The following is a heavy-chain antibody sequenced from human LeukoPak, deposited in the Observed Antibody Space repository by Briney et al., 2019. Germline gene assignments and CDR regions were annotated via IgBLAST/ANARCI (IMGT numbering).Heavy chain of an antibody. V-gene: IGHV3-74*01. CDR1: GFTFSNYW. CDR2: IESVGNRI. Sequence: PGGSLRLSCAGSGFTFSNYWIHWVRQVPGKGLLWVSRIESVGNRIVYADSVKGRFTISRDNAKNTVYLQMNSLRAEDTAVYYCVADSVNRSVGDYWGQGTLVTVSS. CDR3: VADSVNRSVGDY. J-gene: IGHJ4*02. D-gene: IGHD1-14*01.